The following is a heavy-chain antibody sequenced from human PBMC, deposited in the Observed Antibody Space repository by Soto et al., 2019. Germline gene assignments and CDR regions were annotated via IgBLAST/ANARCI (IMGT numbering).Heavy chain of an antibody. J-gene: IGHJ3*02. D-gene: IGHD3-3*01. V-gene: IGHV3-23*01. Sequence: GVSLRLSCAASGFTFSSYAMSWVRQAPGKGLEWVSAISGSGGSTSYADSVKGRFTISRDNAKNTLYLQMNSLRAEDTAVYYCARDLTIFGVVIMEGHDAFDIWGQGTMVTVSS. CDR2: ISGSGGST. CDR3: ARDLTIFGVVIMEGHDAFDI. CDR1: GFTFSSYA.